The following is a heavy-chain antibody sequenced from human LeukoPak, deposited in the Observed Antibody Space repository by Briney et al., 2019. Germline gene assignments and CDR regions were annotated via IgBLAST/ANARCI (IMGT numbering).Heavy chain of an antibody. CDR1: GFTVSNNY. CDR2: IYSGGTT. CDR3: ARGLVRFDY. J-gene: IGHJ4*02. Sequence: GGSLRLSCAASGFTVSNNYMSWVRQAPGKGLGWVSVIYSGGTTYYADSVKGRFTISRDDSKNTLYLQMSSLRADDTAVYYCARGLVRFDYWGQGTLVTVSS. D-gene: IGHD3-9*01. V-gene: IGHV3-66*01.